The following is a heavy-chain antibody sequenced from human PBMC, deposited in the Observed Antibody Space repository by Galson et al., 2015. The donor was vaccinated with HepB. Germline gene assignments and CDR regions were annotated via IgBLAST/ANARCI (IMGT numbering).Heavy chain of an antibody. V-gene: IGHV5-51*01. CDR1: AYTFTTYW. J-gene: IGHJ5*02. CDR3: ARLPVSTIQSWFDP. D-gene: IGHD5/OR15-5a*01. Sequence: QSGAEVKKPGESLKISCKGSAYTFTTYWIAWVRQMPGKGLEWMGIIYPDDSDTRYSPSFQGQVIISADKSISTAYLHWRSLKASDSAICYCARLPVSTIQSWFDPWGQGTLVTVSS. CDR2: IYPDDSDT.